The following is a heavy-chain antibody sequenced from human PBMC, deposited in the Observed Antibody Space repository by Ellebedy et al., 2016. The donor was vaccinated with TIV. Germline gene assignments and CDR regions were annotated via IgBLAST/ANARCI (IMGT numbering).Heavy chain of an antibody. D-gene: IGHD3-16*01. CDR1: GYTFALYT. CDR2: INTDTGNT. J-gene: IGHJ4*02. V-gene: IGHV1-3*04. Sequence: AASVKVSCKASGYTFALYTMHWVRQAPGQRLEWLGWINTDTGNTEYSQHFQGRVTFTTDTAASTVYMSLSSLGSEDTAVYYWAKERGGTGDFDYWGQGTLVTVSS. CDR3: AKERGGTGDFDY.